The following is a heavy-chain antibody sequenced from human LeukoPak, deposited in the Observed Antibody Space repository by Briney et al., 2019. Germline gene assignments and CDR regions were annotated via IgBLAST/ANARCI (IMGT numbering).Heavy chain of an antibody. CDR1: GGTFSSYT. CDR2: IIPIFGTA. Sequence: SVKVSCKASGGTFSSYTISWVRQAPGQGLEWMGGIIPIFGTANYAQKFQGRVTITADESTSTAYMELSSLRSEDTAVYYCARGKLIAVAGTGWWDFDYWGQGTLVTVSS. J-gene: IGHJ4*02. V-gene: IGHV1-69*13. D-gene: IGHD6-19*01. CDR3: ARGKLIAVAGTGWWDFDY.